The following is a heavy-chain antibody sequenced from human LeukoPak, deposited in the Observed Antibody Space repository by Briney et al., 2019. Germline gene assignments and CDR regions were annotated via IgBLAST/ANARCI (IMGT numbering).Heavy chain of an antibody. Sequence: GGSLRLSCAASGFTFSNHWMTWVRQAPGKGLEWVANINQRGSEIYYVDSVRGRFTISRDNAKNSLYLQMNSLRAEDTAVYYCARDYLGEFCGGDCYAPYYFDYWGQGTLVTVSS. CDR2: INQRGSEI. V-gene: IGHV3-7*01. J-gene: IGHJ4*02. CDR3: ARDYLGEFCGGDCYAPYYFDY. CDR1: GFTFSNHW. D-gene: IGHD2-21*02.